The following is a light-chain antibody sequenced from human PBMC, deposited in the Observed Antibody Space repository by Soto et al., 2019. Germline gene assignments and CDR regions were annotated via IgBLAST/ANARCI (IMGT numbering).Light chain of an antibody. CDR2: DES. Sequence: EIVLTQSPATLSLSPGESATLSCGASQSVSSNSLPWYQQKPSLTPRLLIYDESRRANGIPDRFSGSGSGTDFSLSISRLYPEDFAGYYCQQYDTSLRTFGQGTKV. V-gene: IGKV3D-20*01. J-gene: IGKJ1*01. CDR1: QSVSSNS. CDR3: QQYDTSLRT.